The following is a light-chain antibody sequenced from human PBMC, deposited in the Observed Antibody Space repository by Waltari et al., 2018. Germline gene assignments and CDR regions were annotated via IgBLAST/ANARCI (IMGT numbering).Light chain of an antibody. CDR1: QSLTKRY. CDR2: GAS. Sequence: VLTQSPGTLSLFPGERATLSCRASQSLTKRYLAWYQQKPGPAPRLLIYGASSRAAGIPDRFSGSGSGTDFTLTISRLEPEDSAVYYCQQYGSSIMYTFGQGTKLEIK. V-gene: IGKV3-20*01. J-gene: IGKJ2*01. CDR3: QQYGSSIMYT.